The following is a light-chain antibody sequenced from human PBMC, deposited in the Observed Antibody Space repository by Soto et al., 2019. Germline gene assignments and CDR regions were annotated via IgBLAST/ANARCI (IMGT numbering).Light chain of an antibody. CDR1: QSVSNNY. CDR3: QQYAASPRT. J-gene: IGKJ1*01. Sequence: EVVLTQSPGTLSLSPRERATLSCRASQSVSNNYLAWYQHKPGQAPRLLIYGAANRAPGIPDRFSGSGSGPDFTRTISRLEPEDFAVYCCQQYAASPRTCGRGTLVEVK. V-gene: IGKV3-20*01. CDR2: GAA.